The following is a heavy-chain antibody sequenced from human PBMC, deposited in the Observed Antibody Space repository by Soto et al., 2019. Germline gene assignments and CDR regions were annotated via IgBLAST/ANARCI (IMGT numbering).Heavy chain of an antibody. V-gene: IGHV4-30-4*01. D-gene: IGHD4-17*01. CDR3: ARTTVTRFYFDY. Sequence: SETLSLTCTVSGGSITSTNYYWSWIRQPPGKGLEWIGYIYYRGSTYYNPSLKSRVTISVDTSKSQFSLKLSSVTAADAAVYYCARTTVTRFYFDYWGQGALVTVSS. J-gene: IGHJ4*02. CDR2: IYYRGST. CDR1: GGSITSTNYY.